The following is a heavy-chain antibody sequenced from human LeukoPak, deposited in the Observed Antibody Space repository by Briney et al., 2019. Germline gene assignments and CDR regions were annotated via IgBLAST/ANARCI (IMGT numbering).Heavy chain of an antibody. D-gene: IGHD3-10*01. CDR3: AKPLATGRGFFDY. CDR2: IRSDGSNK. V-gene: IGHV3-30*02. J-gene: IGHJ4*02. CDR1: GFSFSSYG. Sequence: GGSLRLSCAASGFSFSSYGMHWVRQAPGKGLEWVAFIRSDGSNKYYADSVKGRFTISRDNSKNTLYLQMNSLRAEDTAVYYCAKPLATGRGFFDYWGQGTLVTVSS.